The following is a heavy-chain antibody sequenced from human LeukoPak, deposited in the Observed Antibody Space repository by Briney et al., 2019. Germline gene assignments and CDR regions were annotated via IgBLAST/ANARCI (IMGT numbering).Heavy chain of an antibody. D-gene: IGHD3-10*01. CDR1: GYTLTELS. V-gene: IGHV1-24*01. Sequence: ASVKVSCKVSGYTLTELSMHWVRQAPGKGLEWMGGFDPEDGETIYAQKFRGRVTMTEDTSTDTAYMELSSLRSEDTAVYYCAAGVTMVRGAMSEIDYWGQGTLVTVSS. CDR3: AAGVTMVRGAMSEIDY. J-gene: IGHJ4*02. CDR2: FDPEDGET.